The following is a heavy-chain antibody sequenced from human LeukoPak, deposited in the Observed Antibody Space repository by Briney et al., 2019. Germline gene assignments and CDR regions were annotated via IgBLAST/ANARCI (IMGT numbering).Heavy chain of an antibody. CDR1: GGSISSGGYY. D-gene: IGHD3-22*01. Sequence: SQTLSLTCTVSGGSISSGGYYWSWIRQHPGKGLEWIGYIYYSGSTYYNPSLKSRVTISVDTSKNQFSLKLSSVTAADTVVYYCARGYYDSSGYPFDYWGQGTLVTVSS. J-gene: IGHJ4*02. CDR2: IYYSGST. CDR3: ARGYYDSSGYPFDY. V-gene: IGHV4-31*03.